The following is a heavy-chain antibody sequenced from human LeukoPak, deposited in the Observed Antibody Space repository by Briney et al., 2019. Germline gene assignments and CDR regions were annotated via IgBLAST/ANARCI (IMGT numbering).Heavy chain of an antibody. V-gene: IGHV3-30*02. J-gene: IGHJ3*02. Sequence: GGSLRLSCAASEFTLNTYAMHWVRQAPGKGLEWVAIVWSGGSRNTYADSVKGRFTISRDNSKNTLYLQMNSLRVEDTAIYYCAKESNGLDIWGRGTMVIVTS. CDR1: EFTLNTYA. CDR2: VWSGGSRN. CDR3: AKESNGLDI. D-gene: IGHD2-8*01.